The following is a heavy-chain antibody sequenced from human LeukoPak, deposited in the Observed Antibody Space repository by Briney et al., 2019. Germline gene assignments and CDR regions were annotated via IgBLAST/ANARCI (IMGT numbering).Heavy chain of an antibody. D-gene: IGHD3-22*01. CDR2: INHSGST. V-gene: IGHV4-34*01. CDR1: GGSFSGYY. CDR3: ARRYYYDSSGLYYFGY. J-gene: IGHJ4*02. Sequence: SETLSLTCAVYGGSFSGYYWSWIRQPPGKGLEWIGEINHSGSTNYNPSLKSRVTISVDTSKNQFSLKLSSVTAADTAVYYCARRYYYDSSGLYYFGYWGQGTLVTVSS.